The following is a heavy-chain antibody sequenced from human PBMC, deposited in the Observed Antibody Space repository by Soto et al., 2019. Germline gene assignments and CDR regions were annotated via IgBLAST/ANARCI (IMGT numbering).Heavy chain of an antibody. V-gene: IGHV3-66*01. CDR1: GLSVSGNY. J-gene: IGHJ4*02. D-gene: IGHD3-10*01. CDR3: ASDYRLMVRGAGFNY. CDR2: IYSGGTT. Sequence: EVQLVESGGGLVQPGGSLRLSCAASGLSVSGNYMSWVRQAPGKGLEWVSVIYSGGTTYYADSVKGRFIISRDISKNTLYLQMNSLRVEDTAVYYCASDYRLMVRGAGFNYWGQGTLVTVSS.